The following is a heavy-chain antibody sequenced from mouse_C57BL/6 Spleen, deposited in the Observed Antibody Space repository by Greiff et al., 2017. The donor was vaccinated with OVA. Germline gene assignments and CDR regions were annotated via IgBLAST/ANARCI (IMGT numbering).Heavy chain of an antibody. V-gene: IGHV5-9-1*02. J-gene: IGHJ1*03. CDR3: TRGYDYNRYFDV. D-gene: IGHD2-4*01. CDR1: GFTFSSYA. CDR2: ISSGGDYI. Sequence: EVQGVESGEGLVKPGGSLKLSCAASGFTFSSYAMSWVRQTPEKRLEWVAYISSGGDYIYYADTVKGRFTISRDNARNTLYLQMSSLKSEDTAMYYCTRGYDYNRYFDVWGTGTTVTVSS.